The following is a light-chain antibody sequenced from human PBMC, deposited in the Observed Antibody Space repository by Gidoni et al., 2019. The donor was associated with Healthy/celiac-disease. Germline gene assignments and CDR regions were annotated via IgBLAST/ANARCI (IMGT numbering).Light chain of an antibody. V-gene: IGKV1-5*03. CDR1: QSISSL. Sequence: DIQITQSPSTLSASVGDRVTITCRASQSISSLLAWYQQKPGKAPKLLIYKASSLESGVPSRFSDSGSGTEFTLTISSLQPDDFATYYCQQYNSYSITFGQGTQLEIK. CDR2: KAS. CDR3: QQYNSYSIT. J-gene: IGKJ5*01.